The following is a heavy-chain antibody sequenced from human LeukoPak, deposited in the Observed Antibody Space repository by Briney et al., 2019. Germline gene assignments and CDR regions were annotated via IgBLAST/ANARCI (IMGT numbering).Heavy chain of an antibody. D-gene: IGHD2-15*01. Sequence: SEALSLTCAVYGGSFSGYYWSWIRQPPGKGLEWIGYIYYSGSTNYNPSLKSRVTISVDTSKNQFSLKLSSVTAADTAVYYCARVYCSGGSCYHFDYWGQGTLVTVSS. CDR3: ARVYCSGGSCYHFDY. CDR1: GGSFSGYY. CDR2: IYYSGST. J-gene: IGHJ4*02. V-gene: IGHV4-59*01.